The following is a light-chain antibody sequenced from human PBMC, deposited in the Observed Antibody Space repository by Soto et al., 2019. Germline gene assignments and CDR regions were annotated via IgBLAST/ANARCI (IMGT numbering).Light chain of an antibody. V-gene: IGKV2D-29*01. Sequence: DIVMTQTPHSLSVTPGQPASISCKSSHSLLDGDGKSYLYWYLQKPGQPPQLLIYEASNRFSGVADRFSGSGSGTDFTLEISRVGAEDVRIYYCMQTIQPPWTFGQGTKVEIK. CDR3: MQTIQPPWT. J-gene: IGKJ1*01. CDR1: HSLLDGDGKSY. CDR2: EAS.